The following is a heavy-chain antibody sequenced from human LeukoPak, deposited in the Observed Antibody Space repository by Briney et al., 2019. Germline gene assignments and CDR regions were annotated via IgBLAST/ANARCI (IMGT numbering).Heavy chain of an antibody. D-gene: IGHD1-1*01. CDR3: ARHIDWKFDY. CDR2: IKQDGSEE. J-gene: IGHJ4*02. CDR1: GFTFSAYW. Sequence: GGSLRLSCAPSGFTFSAYWMTWVRQAPGKGLEWVANIKQDGSEEYYVDSVKGRFTISKDNAKNSLYLQMNSLRVEDTAVYYCARHIDWKFDYWGQGTLVTVSS. V-gene: IGHV3-7*01.